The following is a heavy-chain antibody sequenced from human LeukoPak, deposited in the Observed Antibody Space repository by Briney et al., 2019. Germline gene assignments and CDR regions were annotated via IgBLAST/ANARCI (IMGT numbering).Heavy chain of an antibody. J-gene: IGHJ4*02. CDR3: ARRGIAARRYYFDY. D-gene: IGHD6-6*01. Sequence: PSETLSLTCTVSGGSISSYYWSWIRQPPGKGLEWIGYIYYSGSTNYNPSLKSRVTISVDTSKNQFSLKLSSVTAADTAVYYCARRGIAARRYYFDYWGQGTLVTVSS. CDR1: GGSISSYY. CDR2: IYYSGST. V-gene: IGHV4-59*01.